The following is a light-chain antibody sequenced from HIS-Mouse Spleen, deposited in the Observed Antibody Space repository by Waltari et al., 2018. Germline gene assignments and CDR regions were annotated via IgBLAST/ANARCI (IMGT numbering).Light chain of an antibody. CDR3: QQRSNWLT. CDR1: QSVSSY. CDR2: DAS. V-gene: IGKV3-11*01. Sequence: EIVLTQSPATLSLSPGARATLSYRASQSVSSYLAWYQQKPGQAPRLPIYDASNRATGIPARFSGSGSGTDFTLTISSLEPEDFAVYYCQQRSNWLTFGGGTKVEIK. J-gene: IGKJ4*01.